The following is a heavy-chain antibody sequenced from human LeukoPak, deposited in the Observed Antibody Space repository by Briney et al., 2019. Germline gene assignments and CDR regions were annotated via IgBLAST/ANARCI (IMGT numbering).Heavy chain of an antibody. CDR3: ARLYPYSYPDY. V-gene: IGHV3-74*01. D-gene: IGHD5-18*01. Sequence: GGSLRLSCAASGFTFSSYWMHWVRQAPGKGLVWVSRINSDGSSTSYADSVKGRFTISRDNAKNTLYLQMNSLRAEDTAVYYCARLYPYSYPDYWGQGTLVTVSS. CDR1: GFTFSSYW. CDR2: INSDGSST. J-gene: IGHJ4*02.